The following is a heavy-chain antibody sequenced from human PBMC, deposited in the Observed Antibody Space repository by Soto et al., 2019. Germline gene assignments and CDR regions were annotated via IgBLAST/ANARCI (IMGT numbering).Heavy chain of an antibody. CDR3: ARERPDGARLDP. V-gene: IGHV4-30-4*01. CDR2: IYHSGST. D-gene: IGHD6-6*01. Sequence: QVQLQESGPGLVKPSQTLSLTCTVSGGSISSGDYYWSWIRQPPGKGLEWIGYIYHSGSTYYNPSLKRRVTLSVNTSKTQFSLKLSSVTAADTAVYYCARERPDGARLDPWGQGTLVTVSS. J-gene: IGHJ5*02. CDR1: GGSISSGDYY.